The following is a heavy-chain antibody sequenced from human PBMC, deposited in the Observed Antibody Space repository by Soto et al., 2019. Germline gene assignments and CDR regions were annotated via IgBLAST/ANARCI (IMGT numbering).Heavy chain of an antibody. CDR1: GFTFSSYA. CDR3: ARGRGYFDY. V-gene: IGHV3-30-3*01. CDR2: ISYDGSNK. Sequence: QVQLVESGGGVVQPGRSLRLSCAASGFTFSSYAMHWARQAPGKGLEWVAVISYDGSNKYYADSVKGRFTISRDNSKNTLYLQMNSLRAEDTAVYYCARGRGYFDYWGQGTLVTVSS. J-gene: IGHJ4*02. D-gene: IGHD3-10*01.